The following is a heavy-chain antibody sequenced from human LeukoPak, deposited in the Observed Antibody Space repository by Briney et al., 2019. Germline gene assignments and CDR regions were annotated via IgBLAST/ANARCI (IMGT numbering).Heavy chain of an antibody. V-gene: IGHV3-33*01. CDR1: GFTFSSYG. J-gene: IGHJ4*02. Sequence: PGGSLRLSCAASGFTFSSYGMHWVRQAPGKGLEWVAVIWYDGSNKYYADSVKGRFTISRDNSKNTLYLQMNSLRAEDAAVYYCARAVLTGDGVDYWGQGNLVTVSS. CDR2: IWYDGSNK. CDR3: ARAVLTGDGVDY. D-gene: IGHD7-27*01.